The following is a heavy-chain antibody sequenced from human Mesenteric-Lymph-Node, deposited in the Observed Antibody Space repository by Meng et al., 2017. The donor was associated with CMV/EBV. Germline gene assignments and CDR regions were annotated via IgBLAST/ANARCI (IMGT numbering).Heavy chain of an antibody. Sequence: GESLKISCAASGFTFSSYGMHWDRQAPGKGLEWVAFIRYDGSNKYYADSVKGRFTISRDNSKNTLYLQMNSLRAEDTAVYYCARPGIDDDPWGQGTLVTVSS. CDR2: IRYDGSNK. D-gene: IGHD1-26*01. CDR1: GFTFSSYG. V-gene: IGHV3-30*02. J-gene: IGHJ5*02. CDR3: ARPGIDDDP.